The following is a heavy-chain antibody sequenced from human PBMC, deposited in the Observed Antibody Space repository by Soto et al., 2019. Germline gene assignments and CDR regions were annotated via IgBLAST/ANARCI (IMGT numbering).Heavy chain of an antibody. CDR2: INPYNGNT. V-gene: IGHV1-18*01. J-gene: IGHJ6*02. Sequence: GASVKVSCKASGYTFTRYGIGWVRQAPGQGLEWMGWINPYNGNTNYAQNLQGRVTMTTDTSTNTAYMELRSLRSDDTAVYFCARDALVMIRGAPSYGMDVWGQGTTVTVSS. CDR3: ARDALVMIRGAPSYGMDV. CDR1: GYTFTRYG. D-gene: IGHD3-10*01.